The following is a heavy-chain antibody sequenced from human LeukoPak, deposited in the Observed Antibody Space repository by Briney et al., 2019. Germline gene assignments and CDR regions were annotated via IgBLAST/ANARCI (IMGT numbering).Heavy chain of an antibody. CDR1: GGSLSSYY. V-gene: IGHV4-59*01. J-gene: IGHJ4*02. D-gene: IGHD4-17*01. Sequence: SETLSLTCTVSGGSLSSYYWSWIRQPPGKGLEWIGYIYYSGSTNYNPSLKSRVTISVDTSKNQFSLKLSSVTAADAAVYYCARELRYGDYVSHFDYWGQGTLVTVSS. CDR3: ARELRYGDYVSHFDY. CDR2: IYYSGST.